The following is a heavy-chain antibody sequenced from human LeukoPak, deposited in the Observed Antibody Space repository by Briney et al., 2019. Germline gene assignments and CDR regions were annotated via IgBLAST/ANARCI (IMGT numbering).Heavy chain of an antibody. D-gene: IGHD2-21*02. CDR3: ARDSTASSPWYFDL. CDR1: GGSISSYY. V-gene: IGHV4-4*07. CDR2: MYITGNT. J-gene: IGHJ2*01. Sequence: PSETLSLTCTVSGGSISSYYWSWIRQPAGKGLEWIGRMYITGNTNYNPSLKSRVTMSLDTPKNHFSLKLSSVTAADTAVYYCARDSTASSPWYFDLWGRGTPVTVSS.